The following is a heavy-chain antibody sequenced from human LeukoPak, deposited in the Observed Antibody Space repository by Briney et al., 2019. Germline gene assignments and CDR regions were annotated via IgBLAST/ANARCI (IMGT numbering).Heavy chain of an antibody. CDR2: IYYSGST. D-gene: IGHD3-3*01. V-gene: IGHV4-59*01. Sequence: SETLSLTCTVSGGSISSYYWSWIRQPPGKGLEWIGYIYYSGSTNYNPSLKSRVTISVDTSKNQFSLKLSSVTAADTAVYYCARAYYDFWSGYSIDYYYYYYMDVWGKGITVTVSS. CDR3: ARAYYDFWSGYSIDYYYYYYMDV. J-gene: IGHJ6*03. CDR1: GGSISSYY.